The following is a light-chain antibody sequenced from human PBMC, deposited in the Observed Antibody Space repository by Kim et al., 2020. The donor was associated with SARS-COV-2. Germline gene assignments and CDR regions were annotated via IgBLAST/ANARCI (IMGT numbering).Light chain of an antibody. CDR3: SSYTTSGTYV. V-gene: IGLV2-14*03. J-gene: IGLJ1*01. CDR2: DVT. CDR1: SSDVGDYNY. Sequence: QSALTQPASVSGSPGQSITISCTATSSDVGDYNYVSWYQQHPLRAPKLMIYDVTERPSGVSNRFSASKSGNTASLTIFGLLPEDEADYYCSSYTTSGTYVCGTGTKVTVL.